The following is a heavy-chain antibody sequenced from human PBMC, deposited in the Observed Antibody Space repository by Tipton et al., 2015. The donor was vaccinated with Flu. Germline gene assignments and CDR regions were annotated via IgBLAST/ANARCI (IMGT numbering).Heavy chain of an antibody. V-gene: IGHV4-4*07. CDR2: IYTDEST. D-gene: IGHD1-1*01. Sequence: TLSLTCTVSGGSINSYYWSWIRQPAGKGLEWIGRIYTDESTNYNPSLKSRVTMSIDTSKNQFSLKLNSMTAADTAVYCCARRVPEVPANYFDYWGQGILVTVSS. J-gene: IGHJ4*02. CDR3: ARRVPEVPANYFDY. CDR1: GGSINSYY.